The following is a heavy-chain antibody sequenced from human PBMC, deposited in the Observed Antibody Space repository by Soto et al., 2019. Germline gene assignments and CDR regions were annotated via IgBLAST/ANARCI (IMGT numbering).Heavy chain of an antibody. D-gene: IGHD3-22*01. CDR1: GGSIRDYY. V-gene: IGHV4-59*08. Sequence: PSETLSPTCTVSGGSIRDYYWGWIRQSPGKGLEWIGYIYYTGTTKYNPSLKSRVTISVDSSKNQFSLKLDSVTAADTAVYYCARLGGYYQAFDSWGQGTLVTVSS. J-gene: IGHJ4*02. CDR3: ARLGGYYQAFDS. CDR2: IYYTGTT.